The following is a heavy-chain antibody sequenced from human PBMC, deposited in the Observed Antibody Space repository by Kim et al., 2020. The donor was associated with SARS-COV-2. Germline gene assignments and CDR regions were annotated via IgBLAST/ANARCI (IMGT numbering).Heavy chain of an antibody. D-gene: IGHD1-26*01. J-gene: IGHJ3*02. Sequence: YADTVKGRFNISRDNSKNSLYLQMNSLRTEDTALYYCAKDIGATFTAFDIWGQGTMVTVSS. CDR3: AKDIGATFTAFDI. V-gene: IGHV3-43*01.